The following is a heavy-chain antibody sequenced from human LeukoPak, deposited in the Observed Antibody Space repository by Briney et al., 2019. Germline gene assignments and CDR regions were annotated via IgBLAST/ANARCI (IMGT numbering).Heavy chain of an antibody. Sequence: SSGDYYWSWIRQPPGKGLEWVSGISWNSDSIGYADSVKGRFTISRDNAKNSLYLQMNSLRTEDTALYYCTKGRTSVVPAAVDFWGQGTLVTVSS. V-gene: IGHV3-9*01. CDR1: SSGDYY. J-gene: IGHJ4*02. CDR2: ISWNSDSI. D-gene: IGHD2-2*01. CDR3: TKGRTSVVPAAVDF.